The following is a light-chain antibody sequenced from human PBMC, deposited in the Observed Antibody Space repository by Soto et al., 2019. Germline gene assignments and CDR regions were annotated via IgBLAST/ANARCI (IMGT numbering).Light chain of an antibody. Sequence: DVQMTQSPSSLSASVGDRVTITCRASQSIVTYLNWYLHTPGKAPKLLIYAASNLQSGVPSRFSGSGSGTDFTLTISRLQPEDFATYFCQQSYSTPPWTFGQGPKLDIK. CDR3: QQSYSTPPWT. V-gene: IGKV1-39*01. J-gene: IGKJ1*01. CDR2: AAS. CDR1: QSIVTY.